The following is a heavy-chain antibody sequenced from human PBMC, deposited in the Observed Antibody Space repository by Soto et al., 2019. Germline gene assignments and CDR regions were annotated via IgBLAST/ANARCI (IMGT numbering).Heavy chain of an antibody. CDR3: ARMRRPEDSSAYTFDS. V-gene: IGHV4-30-4*01. J-gene: IGHJ4*02. D-gene: IGHD3-22*01. CDR2: IYYSGST. Sequence: QVQLQESGPGLVKPSQTLSLTCTVSGGSINSADYYWSWIRQPPGKGLEWIGYIYYSGSTYYNPSLKRPLTISVDTSKNQCSLKLSAVTAADTAVFYCARMRRPEDSSAYTFDSWGQGTLVTVSS. CDR1: GGSINSADYY.